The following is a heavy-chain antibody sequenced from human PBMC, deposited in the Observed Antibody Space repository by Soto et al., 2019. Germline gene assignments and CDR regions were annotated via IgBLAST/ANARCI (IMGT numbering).Heavy chain of an antibody. CDR2: ISDTGTGTYYT. V-gene: IGHV3-23*01. CDR1: GFTFSNYG. D-gene: IGHD2-15*01. J-gene: IGHJ4*02. CDR3: AKADEEGYCSGGSCYSPDY. Sequence: GGSLRLSCAASGFTFSNYGMTWVRQAPGKGLEWVSSISDTGTGTYYTYYTDSVKGRFTISRDNSKNTLFLLMNSLRVEDTAVYYCAKADEEGYCSGGSCYSPDYWGRGTRGTVS.